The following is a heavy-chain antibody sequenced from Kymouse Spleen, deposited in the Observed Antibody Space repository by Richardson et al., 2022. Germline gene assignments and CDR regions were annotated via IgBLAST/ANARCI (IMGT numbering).Heavy chain of an antibody. CDR3: ASYDFWSGYGAFDI. CDR2: IWYDGSNK. J-gene: IGHJ3*02. Sequence: QVQLVESGGGVVQPGRSLRLSCAASGFTFSSYGMHWVRQAPGKGLEWVAVIWYDGSNKYYADSVKGRFTISRDNSKNTLYLQMNSLRAEDTAVYYCASYDFWSGYGAFDIWGQGTMVTVSS. D-gene: IGHD3-3*01. V-gene: IGHV3-33*01. CDR1: GFTFSSYG.